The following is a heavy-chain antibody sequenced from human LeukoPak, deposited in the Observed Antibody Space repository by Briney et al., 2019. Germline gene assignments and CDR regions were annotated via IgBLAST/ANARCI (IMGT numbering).Heavy chain of an antibody. CDR2: ISAYNGNT. J-gene: IGHJ4*02. Sequence: ASVKVSCKASGYTFTSYGISWVRQAPGQGLEWMGWISAYNGNTNYAQKLQGRVTMTTDTSTSTAYMELRSLRSDDTAVYYCARGPLGYCSGGSCQSDYWGQGTLVTVSS. CDR3: ARGPLGYCSGGSCQSDY. V-gene: IGHV1-18*01. CDR1: GYTFTSYG. D-gene: IGHD2-15*01.